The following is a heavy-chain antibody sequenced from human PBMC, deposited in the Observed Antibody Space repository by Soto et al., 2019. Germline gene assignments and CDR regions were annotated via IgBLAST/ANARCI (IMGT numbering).Heavy chain of an antibody. Sequence: SETLSLTCTVSGGSVSRDSNFWSWIRQPPGKGLEWIGYIYYSGPTRYNPSLESRVTISIDSSKNQVSLNLTSVTAADTAVYYCARGYSNYAHWGRGTLVTVSS. CDR3: ARGYSNYAH. CDR1: GGSVSRDSNF. V-gene: IGHV4-61*01. J-gene: IGHJ4*02. CDR2: IYYSGPT. D-gene: IGHD4-4*01.